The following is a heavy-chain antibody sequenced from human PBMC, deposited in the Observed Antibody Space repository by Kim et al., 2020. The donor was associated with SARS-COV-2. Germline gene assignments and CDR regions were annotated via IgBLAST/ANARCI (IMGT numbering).Heavy chain of an antibody. D-gene: IGHD5-18*01. V-gene: IGHV4-61*01. Sequence: SETLSLTCTVSGGSVSSGSYYWSWIRQPPGKGLEWIGYIYYSGSTNYNPSLKSRVTISVDTSKNQFSLKLSSVTAADTAVYYCARGDTAMATSWFDPWGQGTLVTVSS. CDR3: ARGDTAMATSWFDP. CDR2: IYYSGST. CDR1: GGSVSSGSYY. J-gene: IGHJ5*02.